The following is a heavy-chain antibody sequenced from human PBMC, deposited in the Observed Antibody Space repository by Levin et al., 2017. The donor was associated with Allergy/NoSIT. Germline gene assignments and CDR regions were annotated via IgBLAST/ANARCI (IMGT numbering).Heavy chain of an antibody. V-gene: IGHV3-21*01. Sequence: GGSLRLSCAASGFTFSSYSMNWVRQAPGKGLEWVSSISTSSSYIYYADSMKGRFTISRDNAKNSLFLQMDSRRAEDMAVYYCESSLRPGSSENYWGQGTLVTVS. J-gene: IGHJ4*02. CDR1: GFTFSSYS. CDR2: ISTSSSYI. D-gene: IGHD2-2*01. CDR3: ESSLRPGSSENY.